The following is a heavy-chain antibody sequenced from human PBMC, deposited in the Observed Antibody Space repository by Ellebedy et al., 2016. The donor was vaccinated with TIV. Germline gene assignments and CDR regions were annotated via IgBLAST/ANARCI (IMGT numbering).Heavy chain of an antibody. CDR3: ARGGHYFWSNYFDY. D-gene: IGHD3-3*01. Sequence: SETLSLIXTVSGYSISSGYYWGWIRQPPGKGLEWIGSIYHSGSTYYNPSLKSRVTISLDTSKNQFSLKLNYVTAADTAVYYCARGGHYFWSNYFDYWGQGTLVTVSS. J-gene: IGHJ4*02. V-gene: IGHV4-38-2*02. CDR1: GYSISSGYY. CDR2: IYHSGST.